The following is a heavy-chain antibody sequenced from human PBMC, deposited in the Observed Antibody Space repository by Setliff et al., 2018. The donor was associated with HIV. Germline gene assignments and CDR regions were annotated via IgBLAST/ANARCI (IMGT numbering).Heavy chain of an antibody. V-gene: IGHV1-69*06. CDR3: AREERRNSPRITMIVVPREAQRPFDY. Sequence: SVKVSCKASGGTFSTYAISWVRQAPGQGLEWMGRIIPIFGTANYAQKFQGRVTITADKSTSTAYMELSSLRSEDTAVYYCAREERRNSPRITMIVVPREAQRPFDYWGQGTLVTVSS. CDR1: GGTFSTYA. D-gene: IGHD3-22*01. J-gene: IGHJ4*02. CDR2: IIPIFGTA.